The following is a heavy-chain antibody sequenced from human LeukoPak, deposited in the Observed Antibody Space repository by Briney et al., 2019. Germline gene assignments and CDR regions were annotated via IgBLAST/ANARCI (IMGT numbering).Heavy chain of an antibody. D-gene: IGHD6-13*01. Sequence: SETLSLTCTVSGGSTSSYYWSWIRQPPGKGLEWMGYIYYSGSTNYNPSLKSRVTISVDTSKNQFSLKLSSVTAADTAVYYCASFDIAAAGIADWGQGTLVTVSS. J-gene: IGHJ4*02. CDR1: GGSTSSYY. CDR3: ASFDIAAAGIAD. CDR2: IYYSGST. V-gene: IGHV4-59*01.